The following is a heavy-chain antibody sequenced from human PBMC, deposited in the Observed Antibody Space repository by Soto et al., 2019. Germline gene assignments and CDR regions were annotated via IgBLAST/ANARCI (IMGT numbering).Heavy chain of an antibody. CDR2: IIPILGIA. CDR3: AREGYSGYAYGENYFDY. V-gene: IGHV1-69*04. Sequence: ASVKVSCKASGGTFSSYTISWVRQAPGQGLEWMGRIIPILGIANYAQKFQGRVTITADKSTSTAYMELSSLRSEDTAVYYCAREGYSGYAYGENYFDYWGQGTLVTVSS. CDR1: GGTFSSYT. J-gene: IGHJ4*02. D-gene: IGHD5-12*01.